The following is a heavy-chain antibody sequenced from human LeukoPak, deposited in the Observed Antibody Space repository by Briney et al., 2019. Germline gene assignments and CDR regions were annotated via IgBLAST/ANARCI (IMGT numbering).Heavy chain of an antibody. CDR3: ATDSDWAFNI. Sequence: GGSLVLSCAVSGITFSSCHMNWVRQAPGKGLEWVSYISTTSEIYYADCMKSRFTISRDNAMNSLYLQMNGLTDEDTAVYYCATDSDWAFNIWGQGTLVAVSS. D-gene: IGHD3/OR15-3a*01. V-gene: IGHV3-48*02. CDR2: ISTTSEI. J-gene: IGHJ3*02. CDR1: GITFSSCH.